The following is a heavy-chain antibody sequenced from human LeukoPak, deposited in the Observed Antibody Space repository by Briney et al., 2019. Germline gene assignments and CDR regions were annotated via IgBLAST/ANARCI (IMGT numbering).Heavy chain of an antibody. CDR2: IYTSGST. D-gene: IGHD6-13*01. J-gene: IGHJ5*02. Sequence: PSETLSLTCTVSGGSLSSYYWSWIRQPAGKGLEWIGRIYTSGSTNYNPSLKSRVTMSVDTSKNQFSLKLSSVTAADTAVYYCAGGSWYNIKTDWFDPWGQGTLVTVSS. CDR1: GGSLSSYY. CDR3: AGGSWYNIKTDWFDP. V-gene: IGHV4-4*07.